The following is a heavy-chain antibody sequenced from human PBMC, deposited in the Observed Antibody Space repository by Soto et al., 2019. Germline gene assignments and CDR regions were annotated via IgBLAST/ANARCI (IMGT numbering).Heavy chain of an antibody. CDR1: GYTFTSYG. Sequence: GASVKVSCKASGYTFTSYGISWVRQAPGQGLEWIGWISAYNGNTNYAQKLQGRVTMTTDTSTSTAYMELRSLRSDDTAVYYCAGFWSGYGNWFDPWGQGTLVTVSS. CDR3: AGFWSGYGNWFDP. J-gene: IGHJ5*02. D-gene: IGHD3-3*01. V-gene: IGHV1-18*01. CDR2: ISAYNGNT.